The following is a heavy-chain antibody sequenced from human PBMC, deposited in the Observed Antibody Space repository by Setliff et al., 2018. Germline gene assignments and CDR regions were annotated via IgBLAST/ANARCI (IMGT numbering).Heavy chain of an antibody. Sequence: PGGSLRLSCAASGFTFSSYAMSWVRQAPGKGLEWVSGLNDVGHNTYYADSVKGRFTISRDNAKTSLYLQMNGLRAEDTGVYYCARALYGYSYGYDFWGQGTPVTVSS. CDR2: LNDVGHNT. D-gene: IGHD5-18*01. V-gene: IGHV3-23*01. CDR3: ARALYGYSYGYDF. J-gene: IGHJ4*02. CDR1: GFTFSSYA.